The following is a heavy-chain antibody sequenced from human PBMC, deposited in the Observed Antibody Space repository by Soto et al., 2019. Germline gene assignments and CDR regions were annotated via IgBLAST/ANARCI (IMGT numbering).Heavy chain of an antibody. CDR2: IIPIFGTA. J-gene: IGHJ6*02. Sequence: SVKVSCKASGGTFSSYAISWVRQAPGQGLEWMGGIIPIFGTANYAQKFQGRVTITADESTSTAYMELSSLRSEDTAVYYCARGEYSSSNYYYYYGMDVWGQGTTVTVSS. CDR1: GGTFSSYA. CDR3: ARGEYSSSNYYYYYGMDV. D-gene: IGHD6-6*01. V-gene: IGHV1-69*13.